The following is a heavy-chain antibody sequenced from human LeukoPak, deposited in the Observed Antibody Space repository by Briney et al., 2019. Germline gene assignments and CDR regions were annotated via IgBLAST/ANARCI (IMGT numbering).Heavy chain of an antibody. D-gene: IGHD4-23*01. CDR2: INHSGST. V-gene: IGHV4-34*01. CDR1: GGSFSGYY. J-gene: IGHJ2*01. Sequence: SSETLSLTCAVYGGSFSGYYWSWIRQPPGKGLEWIGEINHSGSTNYNASLKSRVTISVDTWKNQFSLRLSSVTAADTAVYYCARSGTTVVTDWYSDVWGRGTLVTVSS. CDR3: ARSGTTVVTDWYSDV.